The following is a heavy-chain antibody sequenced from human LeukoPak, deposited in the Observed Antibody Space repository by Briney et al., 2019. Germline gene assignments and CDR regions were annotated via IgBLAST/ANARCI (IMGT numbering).Heavy chain of an antibody. CDR1: GFTFSSNY. CDR3: ARDPDGDLYFDY. CDR2: IYSGGST. D-gene: IGHD4-17*01. Sequence: GGSLRLSCAASGFTFSSNYMSWVRQAPGKGLEWVSVIYSGGSTYYADSAKGRFTISRDNSKNTLYLQMSSLRAEDTAVYYCARDPDGDLYFDYWGQGTLVTVSS. V-gene: IGHV3-53*01. J-gene: IGHJ4*02.